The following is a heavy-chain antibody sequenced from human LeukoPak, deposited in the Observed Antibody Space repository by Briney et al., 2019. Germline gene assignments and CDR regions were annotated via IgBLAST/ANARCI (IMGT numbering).Heavy chain of an antibody. CDR1: GGSISSYY. CDR3: ARDYGYSSSWYGD. D-gene: IGHD6-13*01. CDR2: IYYSGST. J-gene: IGHJ4*02. V-gene: IGHV4-59*12. Sequence: PSETLSLTCTVSGGSISSYYWSWIRQPPGKGLEWIGYIYYSGSTNYNPSLKSRVTISVDTSKNQFSLKLSSVTAADTAVYYCARDYGYSSSWYGDWGQGTLVTVSS.